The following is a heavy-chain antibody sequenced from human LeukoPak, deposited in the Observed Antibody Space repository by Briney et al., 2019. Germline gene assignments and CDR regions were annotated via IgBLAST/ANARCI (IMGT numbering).Heavy chain of an antibody. Sequence: GGSLRLSCAASGFIFGSDRMSWVRQAPGKGLEWVANINGDASEKNYVDSVRGRFTISRDNVKNSLYLQMNGLRAEDTAVYYCARDHSGYGDWGQGTLVTVSS. CDR3: ARDHSGYGD. D-gene: IGHD5-12*01. V-gene: IGHV3-7*04. CDR2: INGDASEK. CDR1: GFIFGSDR. J-gene: IGHJ4*02.